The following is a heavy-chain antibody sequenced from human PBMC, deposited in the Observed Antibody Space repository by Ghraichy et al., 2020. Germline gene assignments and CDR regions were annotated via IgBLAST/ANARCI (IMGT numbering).Heavy chain of an antibody. CDR2: MNPNSGNT. Sequence: ASVKVSCKASGYTFTSYDINWVRQATGQGLEWMGWMNPNSGNTGYAQKFQGRVTMTRNTSISTAYMELSSLRSEDTAVYYCARWQGAVVVTVDDMDVWGQGTTVTVSS. CDR1: GYTFTSYD. V-gene: IGHV1-8*01. CDR3: ARWQGAVVVTVDDMDV. D-gene: IGHD2-21*02. J-gene: IGHJ6*02.